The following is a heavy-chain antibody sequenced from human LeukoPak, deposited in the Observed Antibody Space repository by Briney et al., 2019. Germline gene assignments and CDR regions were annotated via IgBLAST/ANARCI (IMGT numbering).Heavy chain of an antibody. CDR2: IYYSGST. CDR3: ACRGDYGDYNLDY. D-gene: IGHD4-17*01. V-gene: IGHV4-59*01. Sequence: HPSETLSLTCTVSGGSISSYYWSWIRQPPGKGLEWIGYIYYSGSTNYNPSLKSRVTISVDTSKNQFSLKLSSLTAADTAVYYCACRGDYGDYNLDYWGQGTLVTVSS. CDR1: GGSISSYY. J-gene: IGHJ4*02.